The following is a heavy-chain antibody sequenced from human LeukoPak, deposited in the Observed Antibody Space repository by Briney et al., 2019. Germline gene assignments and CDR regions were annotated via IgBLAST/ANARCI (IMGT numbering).Heavy chain of an antibody. CDR3: ARAHSYNEPTFDY. CDR1: GFTFTSSA. Sequence: SVKVSCKASGFTFTSSAMQWVRQARGQRLEWIGWIVVGSGNTNYAQKFQERVTITRDMSTSTAYMELSSLRAEDTAVYYCARAHSYNEPTFDYWGQGTLVTVSS. J-gene: IGHJ4*02. CDR2: IVVGSGNT. D-gene: IGHD5-18*01. V-gene: IGHV1-58*02.